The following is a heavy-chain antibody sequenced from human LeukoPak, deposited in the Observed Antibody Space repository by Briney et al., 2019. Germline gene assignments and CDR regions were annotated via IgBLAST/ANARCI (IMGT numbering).Heavy chain of an antibody. CDR1: GGSISSYY. CDR3: ARHGGSGWVIDN. J-gene: IGHJ4*02. D-gene: IGHD6-19*01. V-gene: IGHV4-59*08. CDR2: IYYTGAT. Sequence: SETPSLTCTVSGGSISSYYWTWIRQPPGKGLEWIGYIYYTGATSCNPSLKSRVTISVDTSKKQFSLKLTSVTAADTAVYYCARHGGSGWVIDNWGQGTLVTVSS.